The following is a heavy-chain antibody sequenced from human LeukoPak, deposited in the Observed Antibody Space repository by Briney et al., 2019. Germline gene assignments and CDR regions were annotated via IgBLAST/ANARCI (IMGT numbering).Heavy chain of an antibody. CDR3: ARGLFGGFAAAPFDR. Sequence: GASVKVSCKASGGTFNNYAVNWVREAPGLGLEWMGRIIPMLGKTNSAQKFQDRVTFTTDKSTGTAYMELTHLRPDDTAVYFCARGLFGGFAAAPFDRWGQGTLVTASP. J-gene: IGHJ4*02. CDR1: GGTFNNYA. D-gene: IGHD2-2*01. CDR2: IIPMLGKT. V-gene: IGHV1-69*04.